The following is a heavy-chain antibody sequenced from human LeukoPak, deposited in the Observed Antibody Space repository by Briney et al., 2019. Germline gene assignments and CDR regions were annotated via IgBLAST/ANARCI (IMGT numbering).Heavy chain of an antibody. CDR2: IYYRGNT. CDR3: ARASSGYYWDFDY. V-gene: IGHV4-39*01. J-gene: IGHJ4*02. Sequence: SETLSLICTVSGDSISSYNYFWGWIRQPPGKGLEWVGCIYYRGNTYYNPSLKSRVTLSADTSKNQFSLKVTSVTAADTAVYYCARASSGYYWDFDYWGQGALVTVSS. D-gene: IGHD3-22*01. CDR1: GDSISSYNYF.